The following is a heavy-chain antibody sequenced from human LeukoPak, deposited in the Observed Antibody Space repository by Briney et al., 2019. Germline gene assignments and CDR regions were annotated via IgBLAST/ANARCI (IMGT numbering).Heavy chain of an antibody. D-gene: IGHD3-10*01. CDR2: IYYSGST. V-gene: IGHV4-30-4*01. J-gene: IGHJ4*02. CDR3: ARSMVRGVNVFDY. CDR1: GGSISSGDYY. Sequence: SETLSLTCTVSGGSISSGDYYWSWIRQPPGKGLEWIGYIYYSGSTYYNPSLKSRVTISVDTSKNQFSLKLSSVTAADTAVYYCARSMVRGVNVFDYWGQGTLVTVSS.